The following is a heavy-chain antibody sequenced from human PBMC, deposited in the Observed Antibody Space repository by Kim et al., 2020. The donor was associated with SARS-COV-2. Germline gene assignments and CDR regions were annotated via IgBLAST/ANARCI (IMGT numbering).Heavy chain of an antibody. CDR3: ARDFLYCGGDCDS. Sequence: ASVKVSCKASGYTFTNFGVDWVRQAPGQGLEWLGWINTDTGNPTYAQGFTGRFVFLLDTSVSTAFLQITSLKTEDTAIYYCARDFLYCGGDCDS. D-gene: IGHD2-21*02. V-gene: IGHV7-4-1*02. CDR2: INTDTGNP. J-gene: IGHJ5*01. CDR1: GYTFTNFG.